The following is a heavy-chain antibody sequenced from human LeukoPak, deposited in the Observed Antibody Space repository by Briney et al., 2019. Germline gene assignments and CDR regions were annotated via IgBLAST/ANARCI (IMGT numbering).Heavy chain of an antibody. D-gene: IGHD3-22*01. Sequence: GSAVKASCKASSDAFTGDYMYCWIQDPGQRLQERGGINNNSGGTNYTQTLQSRVTMTVDTSNNKVYMKLSKLRSEDTAVYYCARDGYDTSGLIPDYWGQGTLVTVSS. J-gene: IGHJ4*02. CDR2: INNNSGGT. CDR3: ARDGYDTSGLIPDY. V-gene: IGHV1-2*02. CDR1: SDAFTGDY.